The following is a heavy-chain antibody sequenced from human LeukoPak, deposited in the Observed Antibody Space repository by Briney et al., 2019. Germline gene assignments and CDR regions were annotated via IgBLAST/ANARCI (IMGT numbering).Heavy chain of an antibody. CDR2: IYTSGST. CDR3: AFSTRSQTDAFDI. D-gene: IGHD2-2*01. V-gene: IGHV4-4*07. Sequence: PSETLSLTCTVSGGSISSYYWSWSRQPAGKGLEWIGRIYTSGSTNYNPSLKSRVTMSVDTSKNQFSLKLSSVTAADTAVYYCAFSTRSQTDAFDIWGQGTMVTVSS. CDR1: GGSISSYY. J-gene: IGHJ3*02.